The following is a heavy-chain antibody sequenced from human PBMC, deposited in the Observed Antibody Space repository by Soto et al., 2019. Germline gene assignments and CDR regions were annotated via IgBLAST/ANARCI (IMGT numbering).Heavy chain of an antibody. J-gene: IGHJ6*03. D-gene: IGHD2-15*01. CDR1: GFTFSSYG. CDR3: ARTFLALGYCSGGSCYDGLTYYYYYMDV. CDR2: IWFDGSNK. V-gene: IGHV3-33*03. Sequence: PGGSLRLSCAASGFTFSSYGMHWVRQAPGKGLEWVAVIWFDGSNKFYADSVKTRLTISKDTSKNQVVLTMTNMDPVDTATYYCARTFLALGYCSGGSCYDGLTYYYYYMDVWGKGTTVTVSS.